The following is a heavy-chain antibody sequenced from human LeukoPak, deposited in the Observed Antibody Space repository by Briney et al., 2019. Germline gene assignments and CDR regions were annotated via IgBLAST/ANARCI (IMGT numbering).Heavy chain of an antibody. CDR1: GFTFTTYW. Sequence: GGSLRLSCAASGFTFTTYWMSWVRQAPGKGLEWVANIKQYGSEKHYVDSVKGRFTISRDNAKNSLYLQMNSLRAVDTAVYYCVRDRPAYCGGDCYSLGLDYWGQGTLVTVSS. D-gene: IGHD2-21*02. J-gene: IGHJ4*02. CDR2: IKQYGSEK. V-gene: IGHV3-7*03. CDR3: VRDRPAYCGGDCYSLGLDY.